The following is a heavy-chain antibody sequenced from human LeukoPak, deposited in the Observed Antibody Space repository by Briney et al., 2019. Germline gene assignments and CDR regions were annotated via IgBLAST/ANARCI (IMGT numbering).Heavy chain of an antibody. D-gene: IGHD4-17*01. CDR3: ARERRVTVTTRFDP. V-gene: IGHV3-23*01. Sequence: GGSLRLSCAASGFTFSSSAMSWVRQAPGKGLEWVSSITDSGDGTYYADSVKGRFTISRDNAKNSLYLQMNSLRAEDTAVYYCARERRVTVTTRFDPWGQGTLVTVSS. CDR1: GFTFSSSA. CDR2: ITDSGDGT. J-gene: IGHJ5*02.